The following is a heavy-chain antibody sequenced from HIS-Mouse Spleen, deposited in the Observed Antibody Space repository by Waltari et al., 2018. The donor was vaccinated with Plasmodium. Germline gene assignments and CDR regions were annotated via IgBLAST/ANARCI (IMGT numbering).Heavy chain of an antibody. CDR3: ARDRITGTSYFDY. D-gene: IGHD1-7*01. V-gene: IGHV4-39*07. J-gene: IGHJ4*02. CDR1: GGSISSSSYY. CDR2: IYYSGRN. Sequence: QLQLQESGPGLVKPSETLSLTCTVSGGSISSSSYYWGWIRQPPGKGLEWSGSIYYSGRNYYNPSIKSRVTISVDTSKNQFSLKLSSVTAADTAVYYCARDRITGTSYFDYWGQGTLVTVSS.